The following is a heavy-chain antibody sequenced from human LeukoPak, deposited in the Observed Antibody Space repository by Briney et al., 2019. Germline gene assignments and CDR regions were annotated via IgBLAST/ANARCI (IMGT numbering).Heavy chain of an antibody. D-gene: IGHD5-18*01. J-gene: IGHJ4*02. Sequence: GGSLRLSCAASGFTFRSYSMHWVRQTPGKGLVWVSRINSDGSSTSYADSVKGRFTISRDNAKNTLYLQMNSLRGEDTAVYYCARDEVGAGNTYVKFDYWGQGTLVTVSS. V-gene: IGHV3-74*01. CDR3: ARDEVGAGNTYVKFDY. CDR1: GFTFRSYS. CDR2: INSDGSST.